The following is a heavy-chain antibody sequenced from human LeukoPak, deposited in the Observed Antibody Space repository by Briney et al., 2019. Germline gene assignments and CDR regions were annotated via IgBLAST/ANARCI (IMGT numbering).Heavy chain of an antibody. D-gene: IGHD6-6*01. Sequence: ASVKVSCKTSGYTFTDYYIHWMRQAPGQGLEWMGWINSNSGGTRYAKKFQRRVTLTREKPTRTTFMELNRLTSDDTAVYYCARTSIAARRADFDYWGQGTVVTVSS. CDR1: GYTFTDYY. J-gene: IGHJ4*02. V-gene: IGHV1-2*02. CDR2: INSNSGGT. CDR3: ARTSIAARRADFDY.